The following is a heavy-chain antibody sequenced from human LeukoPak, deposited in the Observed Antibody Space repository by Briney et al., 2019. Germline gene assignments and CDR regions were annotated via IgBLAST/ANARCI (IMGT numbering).Heavy chain of an antibody. V-gene: IGHV3-30-3*01. CDR2: ISYDGSNK. CDR1: GFTFSSYA. D-gene: IGHD2-15*01. J-gene: IGHJ4*02. CDR3: ARVGGSWDYYFDY. Sequence: GGSLRLSCAASGFTFSSYAMHWVRQAPGKGLEWVAVISYDGSNKYYADSVKGRFTISRDNSKNTLYLQMNSLRAEDTAVYYCARVGGSWDYYFDYWGQGTLVTVSS.